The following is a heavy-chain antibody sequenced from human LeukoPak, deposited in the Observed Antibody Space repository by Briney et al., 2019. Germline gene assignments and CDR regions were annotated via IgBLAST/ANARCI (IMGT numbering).Heavy chain of an antibody. CDR1: GCGFTSYW. J-gene: IGHJ4*02. Sequence: GGALGISFKGSGCGFTSYWMSWGRPMPGKGRGGMGRIDPSDSYTNYSPSFQGHVTISADKSISTAYLQWSSLKASDTAMYYCAIGSREVVPAASDYWGQGTLVTVSS. V-gene: IGHV5-10-1*01. CDR2: IDPSDSYT. CDR3: AIGSREVVPAASDY. D-gene: IGHD2-2*01.